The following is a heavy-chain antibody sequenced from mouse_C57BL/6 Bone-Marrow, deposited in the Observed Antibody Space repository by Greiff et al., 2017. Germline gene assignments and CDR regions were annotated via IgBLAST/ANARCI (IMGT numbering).Heavy chain of an antibody. CDR3: TRRGLRRLSYYYAMDY. V-gene: IGHV6-6*01. D-gene: IGHD2-2*01. Sequence: EVKLVESGGGLVQPGGSMKLSCAASGFTFSDAWMDWVRQSPEKGLEWVAEIRNKANNHATYYAESVKGRFTIPRDDSKSNVYLKMNSLRAEDTGIYYCTRRGLRRLSYYYAMDYWGQGTSVTVSS. J-gene: IGHJ4*01. CDR2: IRNKANNHAT. CDR1: GFTFSDAW.